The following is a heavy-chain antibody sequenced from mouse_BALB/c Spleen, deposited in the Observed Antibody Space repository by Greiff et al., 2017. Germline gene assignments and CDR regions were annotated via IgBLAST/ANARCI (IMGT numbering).Heavy chain of an antibody. J-gene: IGHJ3*01. V-gene: IGHV5-4*02. D-gene: IGHD1-1*01. CDR1: GFTFSDYY. CDR2: ISDGGSYT. Sequence: DVKLVESGGGLVKPGGSLKLSCAASGFTFSDYYMYWVRQTPEKRLEWVATISDGGSYTYYPDSVKGRFTISRDNAKNNLYLQMSSLKSEDTAMYYWARAYGRGFAYWGQGTLVTVSA. CDR3: ARAYGRGFAY.